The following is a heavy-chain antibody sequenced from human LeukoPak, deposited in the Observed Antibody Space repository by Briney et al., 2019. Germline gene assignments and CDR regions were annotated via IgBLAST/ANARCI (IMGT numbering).Heavy chain of an antibody. CDR1: GYTFTGYY. V-gene: IGHV1-2*02. J-gene: IGHJ6*03. D-gene: IGHD6-13*01. CDR2: INPNSGGT. Sequence: VASVKVSCKASGYTFTGYYMHWVRQAPGQGLEWMGWINPNSGGTNYAQKFQGRVTMTRDTSISTAYMELSRLRSDDTAVYYCARDRGSSWYYYYYMDVWGKGTTVTVSS. CDR3: ARDRGSSWYYYYYMDV.